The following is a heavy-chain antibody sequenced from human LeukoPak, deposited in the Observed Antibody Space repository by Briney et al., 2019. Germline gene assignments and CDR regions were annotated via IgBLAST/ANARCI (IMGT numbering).Heavy chain of an antibody. CDR3: ERGLRDIPGADHYFYYGMEV. Sequence: GGSLRLSCEASGFTFSSYTIHWVRQAPGKGLEWVSTISSGSSYMYYADSMTGRFTISRDNAKNSLFLQMNGLRAEDTAVYYCERGLRDIPGADHYFYYGMEVWGQGTTVTVSS. D-gene: IGHD2-15*01. CDR1: GFTFSSYT. V-gene: IGHV3-21*01. J-gene: IGHJ6*02. CDR2: ISSGSSYM.